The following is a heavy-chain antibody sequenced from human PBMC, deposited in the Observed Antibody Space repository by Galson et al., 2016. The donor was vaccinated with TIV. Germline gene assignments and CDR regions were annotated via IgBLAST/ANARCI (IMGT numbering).Heavy chain of an antibody. J-gene: IGHJ5*02. CDR3: ARDTTTGDYGAKWFDP. Sequence: TLSLTCTVSGGSISNSGYYWSWIRQHPGKGLEWIGSVYYSVNTFYNPFLKSRVTISADTSKNRFSLRLNSVTAADTAVYYCARDTTTGDYGAKWFDPWGQGILVTVSS. CDR1: GGSISNSGYY. V-gene: IGHV4-31*03. D-gene: IGHD4-17*01. CDR2: VYYSVNT.